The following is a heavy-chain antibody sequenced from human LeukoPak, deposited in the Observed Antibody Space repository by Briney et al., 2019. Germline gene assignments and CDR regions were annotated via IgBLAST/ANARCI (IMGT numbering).Heavy chain of an antibody. CDR3: ARIAELQLAYYFDY. V-gene: IGHV1-18*01. Sequence: GASVKVSCKASGFTFTNYGFTWVRQAPGQGLEWMGWISAYNGDTNYAQKLQGRVTMTTDTSTGTAYMELRSLRSDDTAVYYCARIAELQLAYYFDYWGQGTLVTVSS. J-gene: IGHJ4*02. D-gene: IGHD6-13*01. CDR1: GFTFTNYG. CDR2: ISAYNGDT.